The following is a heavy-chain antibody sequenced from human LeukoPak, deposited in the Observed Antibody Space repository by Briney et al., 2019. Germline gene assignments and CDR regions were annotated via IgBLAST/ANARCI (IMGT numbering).Heavy chain of an antibody. D-gene: IGHD2-2*01. V-gene: IGHV3-23*01. J-gene: IGHJ4*02. CDR1: GFTFSSYA. CDR2: ISGSGGTT. Sequence: SGGSLRLSCAASGFTFSSYAMSWVRQAPGKGLEWVAAISGSGGTTYYADSVKGRFTISRDNSKNTLYLQMNSLRAEDTAVYYCAKDSVSPYQDVDYWGQGTLVTVSS. CDR3: AKDSVSPYQDVDY.